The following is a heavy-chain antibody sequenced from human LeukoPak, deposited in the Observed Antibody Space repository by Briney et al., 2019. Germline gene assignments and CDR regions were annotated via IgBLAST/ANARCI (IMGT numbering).Heavy chain of an antibody. J-gene: IGHJ3*02. D-gene: IGHD6-13*01. Sequence: ASVKVSCKASGYTFTNYGISWVRQAPGLGLEWMGWISAYYGNTNYAQKVQGRVTMTTDTSTSTAYMELRSLRFDDTAVYYCARDQSVRLLQTSSTYFKHVFAIWGQGSMVTVSS. CDR1: GYTFTNYG. CDR2: ISAYYGNT. V-gene: IGHV1-18*01. CDR3: ARDQSVRLLQTSSTYFKHVFAI.